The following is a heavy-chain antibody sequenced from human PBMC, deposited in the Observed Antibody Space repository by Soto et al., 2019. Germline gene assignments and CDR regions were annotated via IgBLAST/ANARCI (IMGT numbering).Heavy chain of an antibody. D-gene: IGHD3-10*01. CDR1: GYTFTGYY. V-gene: IGHV1-2*02. CDR2: INPNGGGT. J-gene: IGHJ5*02. CDR3: ARVRITMVRGVFNWFDP. Sequence: ASVKVSCKASGYTFTGYYMHWVRQAPGQGLEWMGWINPNGGGTNYAQKFQGRVTMTRDTSISTAYMELSRLRSDDTAVYYCARVRITMVRGVFNWFDPWGQGTLVTVSS.